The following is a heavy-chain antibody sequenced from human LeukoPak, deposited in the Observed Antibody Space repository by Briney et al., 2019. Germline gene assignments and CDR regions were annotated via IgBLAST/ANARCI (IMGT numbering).Heavy chain of an antibody. J-gene: IGHJ4*02. Sequence: ASVKVSCKASGYTFTSYGISWVRQAPGQGLEWMGWISAYNGNTNYAQKLQGRVTMTTDTSTSTAYMELRSLRSDDTAVYYCARALPVAAAGTEVGYWGQGTLVTVSS. CDR3: ARALPVAAAGTEVGY. CDR2: ISAYNGNT. V-gene: IGHV1-18*01. CDR1: GYTFTSYG. D-gene: IGHD6-13*01.